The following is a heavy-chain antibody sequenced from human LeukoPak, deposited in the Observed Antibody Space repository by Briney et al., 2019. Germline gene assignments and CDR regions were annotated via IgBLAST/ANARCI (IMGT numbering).Heavy chain of an antibody. J-gene: IGHJ4*02. V-gene: IGHV4-30-2*01. CDR1: GGSISSGGYS. Sequence: SETLSLTCAVSGGSISSGGYSWSWIRQPPGKGLEWIGYIYHSGSTYYNPSLKSRVTISVDRSKNQFSLKLSSVTAADTAVYYCARTVVAATSYYFDYWGQGTLVTVSS. CDR3: ARTVVAATSYYFDY. CDR2: IYHSGST. D-gene: IGHD2-15*01.